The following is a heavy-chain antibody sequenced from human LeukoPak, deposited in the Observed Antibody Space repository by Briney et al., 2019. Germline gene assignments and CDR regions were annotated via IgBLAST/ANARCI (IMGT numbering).Heavy chain of an antibody. CDR1: SGAISSHY. Sequence: SETLSLTCTVSSGAISSHYWSWIRQPPGKGLEWIGYIYYSGRTNYNPSLKSRVTISVDTSKNQFSLKLNSVTAADTAVYYCARERADGYNLRALDYWGQGTLVTVSS. CDR3: ARERADGYNLRALDY. J-gene: IGHJ4*02. CDR2: IYYSGRT. D-gene: IGHD5-24*01. V-gene: IGHV4-59*11.